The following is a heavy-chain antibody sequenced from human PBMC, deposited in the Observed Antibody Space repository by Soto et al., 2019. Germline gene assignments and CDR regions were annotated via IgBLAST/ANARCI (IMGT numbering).Heavy chain of an antibody. V-gene: IGHV1-18*01. J-gene: IGHJ6*02. D-gene: IGHD5-18*01. Sequence: QALLVQSGAEVKKPGASVNVSCKASGYDYVTYAITWVRQRPGQGLEWMGWISTLNGNTNYAQNFQGRVTMTTDTSTRIVHLELRSLRSDDTAVYYCARRVQVWLPDYYGMDVWGQGTTVTVSS. CDR2: ISTLNGNT. CDR1: GYDYVTYA. CDR3: ARRVQVWLPDYYGMDV.